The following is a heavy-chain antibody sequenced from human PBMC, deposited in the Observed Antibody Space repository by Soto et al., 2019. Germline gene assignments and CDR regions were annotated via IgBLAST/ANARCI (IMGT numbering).Heavy chain of an antibody. CDR1: GGSISSYY. CDR3: AGTSSSWYYYYGMDV. V-gene: IGHV4-59*01. Sequence: SETLSLTCTVSGGSISSYYWSWIRQPPGKGLEWIGYIYYSGSTNYNPSLKRRVTISVDTYKNQFSLKLSSVTAADTAVYYCAGTSSSWYYYYGMDVWGQGTTVTVSS. J-gene: IGHJ6*02. CDR2: IYYSGST. D-gene: IGHD6-6*01.